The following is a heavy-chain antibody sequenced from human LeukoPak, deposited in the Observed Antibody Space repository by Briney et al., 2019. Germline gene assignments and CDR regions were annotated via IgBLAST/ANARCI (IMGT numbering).Heavy chain of an antibody. J-gene: IGHJ5*02. CDR1: GGSVSSGSYY. CDR2: IYHSGST. CDR3: ARAARNDYGDPNWFDP. D-gene: IGHD4-17*01. Sequence: PSETLSLTCTVSGGSVSSGSYYWSWIRQPPGKGLEWIGYIYHSGSTYYNPSLKSRVTISVDRSKNQFSLKLSSVTAADTAVYYCARAARNDYGDPNWFDPWGQGTLVTVSS. V-gene: IGHV4-30-2*01.